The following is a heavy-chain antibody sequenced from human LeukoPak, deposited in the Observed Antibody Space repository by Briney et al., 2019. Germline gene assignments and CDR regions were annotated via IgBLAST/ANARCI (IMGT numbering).Heavy chain of an antibody. CDR1: GGSVSSGTYY. CDR3: AGAPNTAYFDF. Sequence: MASETLSLTCAVSGGSVSSGTYYCTWIRQSPGKGLEWIGYIYYTGSTEYNPSLKSRVSISVDPSKNQFSLELSAVSAADTAMYYCAGAPNTAYFDFWGQGTQATVSS. V-gene: IGHV4-61*01. J-gene: IGHJ4*02. CDR2: IYYTGST.